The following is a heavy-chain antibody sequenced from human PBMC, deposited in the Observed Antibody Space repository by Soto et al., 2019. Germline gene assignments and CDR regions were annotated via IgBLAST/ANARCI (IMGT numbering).Heavy chain of an antibody. Sequence: PSETLSLTCTVSGGSISSYYWSWIRQPPGKGLEWIGYIYYSGSTNYNPSLKSRVTISVDTSKNQFSLKLSSVTAADTAVYYCARDPTYGDYVFDYWGQGTLVTVSS. CDR3: ARDPTYGDYVFDY. CDR1: GGSISSYY. J-gene: IGHJ4*02. D-gene: IGHD4-17*01. CDR2: IYYSGST. V-gene: IGHV4-59*01.